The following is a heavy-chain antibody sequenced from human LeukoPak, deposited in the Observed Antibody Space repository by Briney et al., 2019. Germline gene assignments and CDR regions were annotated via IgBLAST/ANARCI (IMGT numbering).Heavy chain of an antibody. V-gene: IGHV4-39*01. D-gene: IGHD6-19*01. CDR3: ARLGQWLDIDY. CDR1: GGSISSSSYY. CDR2: IYYSGST. Sequence: SETLSLTCTVSGGSISSSSYYWGWIRQPPGKGLEWIGSIYYSGSTYYNPSLKSRVTISVDTSKNQFSLKLSSVTAADTAVYYCARLGQWLDIDYRGQGTLVTVSS. J-gene: IGHJ4*02.